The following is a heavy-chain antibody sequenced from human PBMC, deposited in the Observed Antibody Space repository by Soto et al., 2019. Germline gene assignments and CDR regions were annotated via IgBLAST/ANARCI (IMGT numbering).Heavy chain of an antibody. V-gene: IGHV3-48*02. Sequence: GGSLRLSCAASGLTFTSYSMNWVRQAPGKGLEWVSFISSSSSTIYYADSVKGRFTISRDNAKNSLYLQMNSLRDEDTAVYYCARDQLVSGWLGYYYGMDVWGQGTTVTVSS. CDR1: GLTFTSYS. D-gene: IGHD6-19*01. J-gene: IGHJ6*02. CDR3: ARDQLVSGWLGYYYGMDV. CDR2: ISSSSSTI.